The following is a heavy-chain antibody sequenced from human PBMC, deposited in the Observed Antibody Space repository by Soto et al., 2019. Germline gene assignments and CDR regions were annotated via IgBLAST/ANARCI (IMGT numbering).Heavy chain of an antibody. CDR1: GFTFSSYA. CDR3: AKGEELSYYYASGEFDY. D-gene: IGHD3-10*01. V-gene: IGHV3-23*01. J-gene: IGHJ4*02. Sequence: GGSLRLSCAASGFTFSSYAMSWVRQAPGKGLEWVSAISGSGGSTYYADSVKGRFTISRDNSKNTLYLQMNSLRAEDTAVYYCAKGEELSYYYASGEFDYWGQGTLVTVS. CDR2: ISGSGGST.